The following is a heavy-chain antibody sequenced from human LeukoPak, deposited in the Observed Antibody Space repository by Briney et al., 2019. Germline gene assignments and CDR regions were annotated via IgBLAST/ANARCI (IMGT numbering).Heavy chain of an antibody. CDR3: ARGGWGSSVHFDT. Sequence: PGGSPRLSCATSGFTLSSFWMHWVRQPPGKGLVWVSRINSDATNTNYADSVKGRFTISRDNTKNTVYLQMNSLGAEDTAVYYCARGGWGSSVHFDTWGQGALVTVSS. D-gene: IGHD3-10*01. CDR1: GFTLSSFW. J-gene: IGHJ4*02. CDR2: INSDATNT. V-gene: IGHV3-74*01.